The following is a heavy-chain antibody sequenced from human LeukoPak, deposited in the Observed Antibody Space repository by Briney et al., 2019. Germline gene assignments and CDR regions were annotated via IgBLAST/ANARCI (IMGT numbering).Heavy chain of an antibody. CDR2: ISYDGSNE. V-gene: IGHV3-30*01. D-gene: IGHD1-26*01. CDR3: TRGRGSYSLDY. Sequence: PGGSLRLSCAASGFTLSSYAMHWVRQAPGKGLEWGAIISYDGSNEHYADSVKGRFTISRDNSKNTLYLQMNSLRAEDTAIYYCTRGRGSYSLDYWGRGPWSPSPQ. J-gene: IGHJ4*02. CDR1: GFTLSSYA.